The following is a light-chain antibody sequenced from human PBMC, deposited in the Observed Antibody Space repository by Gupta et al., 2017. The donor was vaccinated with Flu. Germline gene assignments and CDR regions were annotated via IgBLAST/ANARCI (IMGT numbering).Light chain of an antibody. CDR1: QGISRA. Sequence: DIQMTQSPSSVPASLGDRVTITCRASQGISRALAWYQQKPGQAPKVLIYVASILQDGVPSKFSGSRSGTAFTLTNSSLQPEDFATYYCRHLANVPITFGQGTRLEIK. CDR3: RHLANVPIT. J-gene: IGKJ5*01. CDR2: VAS. V-gene: IGKV1-12*01.